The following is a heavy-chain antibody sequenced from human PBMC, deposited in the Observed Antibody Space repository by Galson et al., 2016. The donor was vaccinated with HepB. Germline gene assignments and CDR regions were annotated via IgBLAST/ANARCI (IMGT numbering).Heavy chain of an antibody. Sequence: SLRLSCAASGFPFSNYWMHWVRQAPGKGPVWVSRINSDGSSTTYADSVKGRFTISRDNAKNTLYLQMNSLRAEDTALYYCARRDWRSVPIFGLDYYYYAMDVWGQGTTVTVSS. CDR2: INSDGSST. V-gene: IGHV3-74*01. D-gene: IGHD3-10*02. J-gene: IGHJ6*02. CDR3: ARRDWRSVPIFGLDYYYYAMDV. CDR1: GFPFSNYW.